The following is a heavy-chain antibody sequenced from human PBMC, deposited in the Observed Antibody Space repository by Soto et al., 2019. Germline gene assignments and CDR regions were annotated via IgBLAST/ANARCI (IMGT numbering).Heavy chain of an antibody. J-gene: IGHJ4*02. V-gene: IGHV1-8*01. CDR1: GYSFTSYD. CDR2: MNPNNGNT. CDR3: ARAVGSVSTSDY. D-gene: IGHD4-17*01. Sequence: QVQLVQSGAEVKKPGASVKVSCKASGYSFTSYDINWVRQATGQGLEWMGWMNPNNGNTGYAQKFQGRVIMTRDPSISTAYIERTSLRSEDTAVYFCARAVGSVSTSDYWGQGTLVTVSS.